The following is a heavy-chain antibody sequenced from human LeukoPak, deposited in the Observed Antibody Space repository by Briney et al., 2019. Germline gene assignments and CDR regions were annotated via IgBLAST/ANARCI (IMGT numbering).Heavy chain of an antibody. D-gene: IGHD1-26*01. J-gene: IGHJ4*02. Sequence: GGSLRLSSAASGFTFSSYAMSWVRQAPGKGLEWGSAFSGSVGSTYYTDAVKGRFTISRDNSKNTLYLQMNSLRAEDTAVYYCASGWRSRFDYLGQGTLVTGSS. CDR1: GFTFSSYA. CDR2: FSGSVGST. CDR3: ASGWRSRFDY. V-gene: IGHV3-23*01.